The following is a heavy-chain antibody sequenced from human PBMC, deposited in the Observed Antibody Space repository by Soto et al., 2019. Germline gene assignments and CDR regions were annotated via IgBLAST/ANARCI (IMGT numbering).Heavy chain of an antibody. D-gene: IGHD3-3*01. CDR1: GGSISSYY. J-gene: IGHJ5*01. CDR2: IYYSGST. Sequence: PSETLSLTCTVSGGSISSYYWSWIRQPPGKGLEWIGYIYYSGSTNYNPSLKSRVTISVDTSKNQFSLKLSSVTAADTAVYYCAREGGVTEFDYWGHGTLFTVGS. V-gene: IGHV4-59*01. CDR3: AREGGVTEFDY.